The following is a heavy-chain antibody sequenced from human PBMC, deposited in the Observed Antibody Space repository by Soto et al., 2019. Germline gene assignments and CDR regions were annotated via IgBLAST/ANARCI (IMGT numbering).Heavy chain of an antibody. J-gene: IGHJ1*01. CDR2: IWYDGSNK. CDR1: GFTFSSCG. D-gene: IGHD2-21*02. CDR3: ATVPRPGGNSPEYFQH. Sequence: QVQLVESGGGVVQPGRSLRLSCAASGFTFSSCGMHWVRQAPGKGLEWVAVIWYDGSNKYYADSVKGRFTISRDNSKNTLYLQMNSLRAEDTAVYYCATVPRPGGNSPEYFQHWGQGTLVTVSS. V-gene: IGHV3-33*01.